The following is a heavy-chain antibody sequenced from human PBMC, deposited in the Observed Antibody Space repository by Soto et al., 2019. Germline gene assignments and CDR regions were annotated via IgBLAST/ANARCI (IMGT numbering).Heavy chain of an antibody. Sequence: QVQLVQSGAEVKKPGSSVKVSCKASGGTFSSYAISWVRQAPGQGLEWMGGIIPIFGTANYAQKFQGIVTTTEDESTSTQYMELSIMRWEDRAVYYFARGRRSVLGLTAWVLDALDILGQGTMVTVPS. J-gene: IGHJ3*02. V-gene: IGHV1-69*01. CDR1: GGTFSSYA. CDR3: ARGRRSVLGLTAWVLDALDI. D-gene: IGHD3-10*02. CDR2: IIPIFGTA.